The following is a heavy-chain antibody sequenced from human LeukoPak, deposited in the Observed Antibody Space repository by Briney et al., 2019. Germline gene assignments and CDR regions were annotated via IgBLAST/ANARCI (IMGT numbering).Heavy chain of an antibody. V-gene: IGHV4-34*01. CDR2: INHSGST. CDR1: GGSFSGYY. CDR3: ARDVGVTRFDP. D-gene: IGHD3-22*01. Sequence: SETLSLTCAVYGGSFSGYYWSWIRQPPGKGLEWIGEINHSGSTNYNPSLKSRVTISVDTSKDQFSLKLSSVTAADTAVYYCARDVGVTRFDPWGQGTLVTVSS. J-gene: IGHJ5*02.